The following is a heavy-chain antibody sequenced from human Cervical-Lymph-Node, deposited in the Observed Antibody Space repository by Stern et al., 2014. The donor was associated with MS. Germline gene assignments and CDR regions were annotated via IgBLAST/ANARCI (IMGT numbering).Heavy chain of an antibody. J-gene: IGHJ4*02. CDR1: GGSISSSSYY. CDR2: IYYSRST. V-gene: IGHV4-39*01. CDR3: ASLDY. Sequence: QVQLQESGPGLVKPSETLSLTCTVSGGSISSSSYYWGWIRQPPGKGLEWIGSIYYSRSTYYNPSLKSRVNTAADTSKTPFSLKLSSVTAADTAVYYCASLDYWGQGTLVTVSS.